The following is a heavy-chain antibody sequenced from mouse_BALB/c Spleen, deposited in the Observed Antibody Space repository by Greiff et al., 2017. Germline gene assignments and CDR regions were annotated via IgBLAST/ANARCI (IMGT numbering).Heavy chain of an antibody. Sequence: EVQRVESGGGLVKPGGSLKLSCAASGFTFSSYAMSWVRQTPEKRLEWVASISSGGSTYYPDSVKGRFTISRDNARNILYLQMSSLRSEDTAMYYCARFYDYDDGFDYWGQGTTLTVSS. J-gene: IGHJ2*01. CDR1: GFTFSSYA. CDR2: ISSGGST. V-gene: IGHV5-6-5*01. D-gene: IGHD2-4*01. CDR3: ARFYDYDDGFDY.